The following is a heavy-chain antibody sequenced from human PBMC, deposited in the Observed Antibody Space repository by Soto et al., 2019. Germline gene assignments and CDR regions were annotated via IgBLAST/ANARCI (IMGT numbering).Heavy chain of an antibody. V-gene: IGHV4-61*01. Sequence: QVQLQESGPGLLKPSETLSLTCTVSGGSVSSGSYYWSWIRQPPGKGLEWIWYIYYSGSTNYNPSLKSRVTISVDTSKNQFSLKLSSVTAADTAVYYCARGRSAIDYWGHGTLVTVSS. D-gene: IGHD2-2*02. CDR3: ARGRSAIDY. J-gene: IGHJ4*01. CDR2: IYYSGST. CDR1: GGSVSSGSYY.